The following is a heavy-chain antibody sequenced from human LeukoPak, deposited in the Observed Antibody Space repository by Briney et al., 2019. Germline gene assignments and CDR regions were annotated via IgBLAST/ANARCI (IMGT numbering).Heavy chain of an antibody. CDR3: ARHRRDRHRDAFDI. D-gene: IGHD5-24*01. CDR1: GYSFTSYW. V-gene: IGHV5-51*01. CDR2: IYPTDSDT. Sequence: GESLKISCKGSGYSFTSYWIGWVRQMPGKGLEWMGIIYPTDSDTRYSPSFQGQVTISADKSINTAYLQWSSLKASDTAMYYCARHRRDRHRDAFDIWGQGTMVTVSS. J-gene: IGHJ3*02.